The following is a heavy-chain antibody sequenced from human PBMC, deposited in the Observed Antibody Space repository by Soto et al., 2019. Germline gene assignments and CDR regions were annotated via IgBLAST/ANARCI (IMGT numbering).Heavy chain of an antibody. D-gene: IGHD6-13*01. J-gene: IGHJ4*02. CDR3: AKSPAGNDYFDY. Sequence: VKVSCKASGYTFTSYGISWVRQAPGQGLEWMGWISAYNGNTNYAQKLQGRVTMTTDTSTSTAYMELRSLRSDDTAVYYCAKSPAGNDYFDYWGQGTLVTVSS. V-gene: IGHV1-18*04. CDR2: ISAYNGNT. CDR1: GYTFTSYG.